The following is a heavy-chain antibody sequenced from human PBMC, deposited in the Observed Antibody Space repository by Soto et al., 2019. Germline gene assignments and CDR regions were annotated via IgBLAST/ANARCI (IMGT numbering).Heavy chain of an antibody. CDR3: AKAIRSYYYYMDV. D-gene: IGHD3-3*02. CDR1: GFTFDDYA. CDR2: ISWNSGSI. J-gene: IGHJ6*03. V-gene: IGHV3-9*01. Sequence: GGSLRLSCAASGFTFDDYAMHWFRQAPGKGLEWVSGISWNSGSIGYADSVKGRFTISRDNAKNSLYLQMNSLRAEDTALYYCAKAIRSYYYYMDVWGKGTTVTVSS.